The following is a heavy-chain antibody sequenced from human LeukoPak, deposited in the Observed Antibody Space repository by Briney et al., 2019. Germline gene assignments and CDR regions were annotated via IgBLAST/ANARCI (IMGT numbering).Heavy chain of an antibody. V-gene: IGHV3-23*01. CDR1: GFTFSSYA. CDR3: AKMISSGYSADFDY. Sequence: PVGSLRLSCAASGFTFSSYAMSWVRQAPGKGLEWVPGISASSANTYYADSVKGRFTISRDNSKNTFYLQMNSLRAEDTAVYYCAKMISSGYSADFDYWGQGTLVTVSS. J-gene: IGHJ4*02. D-gene: IGHD3-22*01. CDR2: ISASSANT.